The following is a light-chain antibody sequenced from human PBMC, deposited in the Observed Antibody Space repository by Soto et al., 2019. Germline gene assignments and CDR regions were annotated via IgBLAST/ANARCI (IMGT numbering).Light chain of an antibody. J-gene: IGKJ1*01. V-gene: IGKV3-20*01. CDR3: QQYGSSGT. CDR2: GAS. CDR1: QSVSNNY. Sequence: VLTQSPGTLSLYPGERATLSCRASQSVSNNYLAWYQQKPGQAPRLLIYGASNRATGIPDRFSGSGSGTDFTLTISRLEPEDFAVYYCQQYGSSGTFGQGTKADIK.